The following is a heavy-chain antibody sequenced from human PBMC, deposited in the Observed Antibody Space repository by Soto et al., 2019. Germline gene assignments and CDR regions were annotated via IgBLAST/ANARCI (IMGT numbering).Heavy chain of an antibody. Sequence: PGGSLRLSCAASGLTFINAWMNWVRQAPGKGLEWVGRIKSENDGGATEYSATVKDRFTISRDDSKETLYLQMNSLKTEYTAIYYCTTDAQWGIWGQGTMVTVSS. CDR2: IKSENDGGAT. J-gene: IGHJ3*02. V-gene: IGHV3-15*07. CDR1: GLTFINAW. D-gene: IGHD2-8*01. CDR3: TTDAQWGI.